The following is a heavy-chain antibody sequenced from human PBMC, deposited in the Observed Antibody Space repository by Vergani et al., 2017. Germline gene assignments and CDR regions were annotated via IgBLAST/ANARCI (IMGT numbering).Heavy chain of an antibody. CDR2: ISWNSGSI. D-gene: IGHD6-6*01. CDR1: GCTFDDYA. Sequence: VQLVESGGGLVQPGRSLRLSCAASGCTFDDYAMHWVRQAPGKGLEWVSGISWNSGSICYADSVKGRFTISRDNAKNSLYLQMNSLRAEDTALYYCAKDTAARGRYYYYYMDVWGKGTTVTVSS. J-gene: IGHJ6*03. V-gene: IGHV3-9*01. CDR3: AKDTAARGRYYYYYMDV.